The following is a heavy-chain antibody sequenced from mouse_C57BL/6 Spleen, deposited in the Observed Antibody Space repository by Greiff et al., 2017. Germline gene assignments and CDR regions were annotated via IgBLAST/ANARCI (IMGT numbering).Heavy chain of an antibody. V-gene: IGHV5-17*01. CDR1: GFTFSDYG. Sequence: EVKLVESGGGLVTPGRSLKLPCAVSGFTFSDYGMHWVRQAPEKGLEWVAYISSGSSTIYYADTVKGRFTISRDNAKNNLFLQVTSLRSEDAAMYYCAKSSFDYWGQSTTLTVSS. J-gene: IGHJ2*01. CDR3: AKSSFDY. D-gene: IGHD6-2*01. CDR2: ISSGSSTI.